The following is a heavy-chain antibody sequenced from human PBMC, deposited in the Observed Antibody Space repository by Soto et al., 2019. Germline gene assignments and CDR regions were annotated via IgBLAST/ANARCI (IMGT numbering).Heavy chain of an antibody. J-gene: IGHJ6*02. CDR2: ISYDGSNK. D-gene: IGHD4-17*01. CDR3: AKILQLGDYAYYYYGMDV. Sequence: QVQLVESGGGVVQPGRSLRLSCAASGFTFSSYGMHWVRQAPGKGLEWVAVISYDGSNKYYADSVKGRFTISRDNSKNKLYLQMNSLRAEDTAVYYCAKILQLGDYAYYYYGMDVWGQGPTVTVSS. CDR1: GFTFSSYG. V-gene: IGHV3-30*18.